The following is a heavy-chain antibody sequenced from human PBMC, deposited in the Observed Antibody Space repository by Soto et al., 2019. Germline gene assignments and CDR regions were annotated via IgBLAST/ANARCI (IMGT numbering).Heavy chain of an antibody. V-gene: IGHV1-69*12. J-gene: IGHJ6*02. D-gene: IGHD2-21*02. Sequence: QVQLVQSGAEVKKPGSSVKVSCKASGGTFSSYAITWVRQAPGQGLEWMGGIIPIFGTADYAQKFQGRVTIPADESTSTAYMELSSLRSEDTAVYYCASPVATVYYYYGMDVWGQGTTVTVSS. CDR1: GGTFSSYA. CDR3: ASPVATVYYYYGMDV. CDR2: IIPIFGTA.